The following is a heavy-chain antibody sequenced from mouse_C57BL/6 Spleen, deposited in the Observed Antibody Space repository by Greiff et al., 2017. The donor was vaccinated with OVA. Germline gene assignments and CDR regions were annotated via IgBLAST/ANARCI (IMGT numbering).Heavy chain of an antibody. Sequence: QVQLQQPGAELVRPGTSVKLSCKASGYTFTSYWMHWVKQRPGQGLEWIGVIDPSDSYTNYNQKFKGKATLTVDTSSSTAYMQLSSLTSEDSAVYYCARRELGRDYFDYWGQGTTLTVSS. J-gene: IGHJ2*01. CDR3: ARRELGRDYFDY. CDR1: GYTFTSYW. CDR2: IDPSDSYT. V-gene: IGHV1-59*01. D-gene: IGHD4-1*01.